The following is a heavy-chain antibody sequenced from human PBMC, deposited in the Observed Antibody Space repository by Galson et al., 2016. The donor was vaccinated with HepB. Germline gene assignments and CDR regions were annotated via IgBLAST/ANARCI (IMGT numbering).Heavy chain of an antibody. CDR2: ISSGSAYK. J-gene: IGHJ4*02. D-gene: IGHD6-13*01. CDR1: GFTFSTNS. CDR3: ARGGGYSSGWYSF. Sequence: SLRLSCAASGFTFSTNSMNWVRQAPGKGLEWVSSISSGSAYKYYADSVKGRFTISRDNAKNSLYLQMNSLRVEDTAVYYCARGGGYSSGWYSFWGRGTLVTGSS. V-gene: IGHV3-21*01.